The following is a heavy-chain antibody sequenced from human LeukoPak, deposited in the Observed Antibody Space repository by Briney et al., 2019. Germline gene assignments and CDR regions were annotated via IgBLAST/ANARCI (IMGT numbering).Heavy chain of an antibody. V-gene: IGHV3-23*01. CDR1: GFTFSASA. Sequence: GGSLRLSCAASGFTFSASALSWVRQAPGKGLEWVSSISGVGGSTYYADSVKGRFTISRDNSKNTLYLQMNSLRVEDTALYFCAETYYTAGGCFDHWGQGTLVTVSS. D-gene: IGHD3-3*01. J-gene: IGHJ4*02. CDR3: AETYYTAGGCFDH. CDR2: ISGVGGST.